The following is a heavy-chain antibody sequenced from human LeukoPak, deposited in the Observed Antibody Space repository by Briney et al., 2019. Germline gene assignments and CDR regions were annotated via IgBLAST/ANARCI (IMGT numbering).Heavy chain of an antibody. V-gene: IGHV3-23*01. J-gene: IGHJ4*02. D-gene: IGHD3-22*01. CDR2: ISGSGGST. CDR1: GITLSNYG. CDR3: AKRGVVIRVILVGFHKEAYYFDS. Sequence: PGGSLRLSCRASGITLSNYGTSWVRQAPGKGLEWVAGISGSGGSTKYADSVKGRFTISRDNPKNTLYLQMTSLRAEDTAVYFCAKRGVVIRVILVGFHKEAYYFDSWGQGALVTVSS.